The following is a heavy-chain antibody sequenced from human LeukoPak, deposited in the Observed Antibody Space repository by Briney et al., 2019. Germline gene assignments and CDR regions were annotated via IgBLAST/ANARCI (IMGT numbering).Heavy chain of an antibody. V-gene: IGHV3-23*01. CDR3: AKDAFDI. CDR1: GVTVRSNY. Sequence: GGSLRLSCAASGVTVRSNYMSWVRQAPGKGLEWVSATSGSGGSTYYADSVKGRFTISRDNSKNTLYLQMNSLRVEDTAVYYCAKDAFDIWGQGIMVTVSS. J-gene: IGHJ3*02. CDR2: TSGSGGST.